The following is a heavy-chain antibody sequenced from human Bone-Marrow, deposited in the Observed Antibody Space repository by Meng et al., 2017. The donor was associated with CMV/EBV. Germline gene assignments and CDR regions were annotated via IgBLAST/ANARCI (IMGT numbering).Heavy chain of an antibody. CDR2: IRYDGSNK. CDR3: AKLGAVPSDWLHYVY. CDR1: GFTFSSYG. D-gene: IGHD3-9*01. J-gene: IGHJ4*02. Sequence: GESLKISCAASGFTFSSYGMHWVRQAPGKGLEWVAFIRYDGSNKYYADSVKGRFTISRDNSKNTLYLQMNSLRAEDTAVYYCAKLGAVPSDWLHYVYWGQGTLVTVSS. V-gene: IGHV3-30*02.